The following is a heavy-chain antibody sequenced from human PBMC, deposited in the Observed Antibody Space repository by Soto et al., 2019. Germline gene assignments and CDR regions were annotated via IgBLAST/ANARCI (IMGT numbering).Heavy chain of an antibody. J-gene: IGHJ6*02. D-gene: IGHD3-22*01. Sequence: VGSLRLSCAASGFTFSSYSMNWVRQAPGKGLEWVSSISSSSSYIYYADSVKGRFTISRDNAKNSLYLQMNSLRAEDTAVYYCAREYYYDSSGHYYYYGMDVWGQGTTVTVSS. CDR1: GFTFSSYS. CDR2: ISSSSSYI. V-gene: IGHV3-21*01. CDR3: AREYYYDSSGHYYYYGMDV.